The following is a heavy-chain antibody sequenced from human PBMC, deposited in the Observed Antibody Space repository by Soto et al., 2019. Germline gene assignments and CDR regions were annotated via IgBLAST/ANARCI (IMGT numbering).Heavy chain of an antibody. CDR1: GLTFRGAW. V-gene: IGHV3-15*07. CDR3: TTDLKWSGGDY. D-gene: IGHD3-10*01. J-gene: IGHJ4*02. CDR2: IRGTTDGGTT. Sequence: EVQLVESGGGLVKPGGSLRLPCVVSGLTFRGAWVNWVRQAPGKGLEWVGRIRGTTDGGTTDYAAPVEGRFTISRDDSKNTVYLQSNSLKVEDTGIYHCTTDLKWSGGDYWGQGTLVSVSS.